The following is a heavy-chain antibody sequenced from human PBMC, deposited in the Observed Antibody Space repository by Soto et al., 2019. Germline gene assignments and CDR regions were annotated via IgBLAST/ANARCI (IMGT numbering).Heavy chain of an antibody. CDR2: FSGSGSRT. V-gene: IGHV3-23*01. D-gene: IGHD5-12*01. CDR1: GFTFSSYA. CDR3: AKDPSAYDRGEAFDY. J-gene: IGHJ4*02. Sequence: EVQLLESGGGLVQPGGSLRLSCAASGFTFSSYAMSWVHQAPGKGLEWVSTFSGSGSRTYYADSVKGRFTISRDNSKNTLYLQMNSLRAEDTAVYYCAKDPSAYDRGEAFDYWGQGTLVTVSS.